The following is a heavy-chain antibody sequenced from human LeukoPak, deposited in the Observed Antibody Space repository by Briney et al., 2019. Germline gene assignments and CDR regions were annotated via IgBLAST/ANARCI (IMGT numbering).Heavy chain of an antibody. CDR1: GGTFSSYA. CDR2: ISAYNGYT. CDR3: ARLGGNDEGLIDY. J-gene: IGHJ4*02. Sequence: RASVKVSCKASGGTFSSYAIGWVRQAPGQGLEWMGWISAYNGYTNYPQSLQGRVTMTTDTSTSTAYMELRRLTSDDTAMYYCARLGGNDEGLIDYWGQGTLVTVSS. V-gene: IGHV1-18*01. D-gene: IGHD1-1*01.